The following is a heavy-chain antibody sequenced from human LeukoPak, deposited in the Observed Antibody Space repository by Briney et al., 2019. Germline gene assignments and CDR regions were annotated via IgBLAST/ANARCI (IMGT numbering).Heavy chain of an antibody. CDR3: ARRYYYNLGSFPFDF. D-gene: IGHD3-10*01. Sequence: SETLSLTCAVSGGPFSGYFRSWIRQSSGKGLEWIGEIHNSGTTNYNPSLNSRVTISGDTSKNRFYLNLSSVTAADTAVYYCARRYYYNLGSFPFDFWGQGTLVTVSS. J-gene: IGHJ4*02. CDR2: IHNSGTT. CDR1: GGPFSGYF. V-gene: IGHV4-34*01.